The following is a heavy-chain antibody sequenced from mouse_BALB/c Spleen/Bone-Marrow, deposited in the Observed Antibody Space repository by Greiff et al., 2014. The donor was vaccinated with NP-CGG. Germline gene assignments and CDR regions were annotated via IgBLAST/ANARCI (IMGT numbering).Heavy chain of an antibody. CDR3: TTLARSDFDY. Sequence: EVQLQQSGTVLARPGAAVKMSCKASGYTFSNYWMHWVKQRPGQGLEWIGTICPGNSDTTYNQKFKGKAKLTAVTSTSTAYMELSSLTNEDSAVYYCTTLARSDFDYWGQGTTLTVSS. CDR1: GYTFSNYW. CDR2: ICPGNSDT. V-gene: IGHV1-5*01. J-gene: IGHJ2*01. D-gene: IGHD3-1*01.